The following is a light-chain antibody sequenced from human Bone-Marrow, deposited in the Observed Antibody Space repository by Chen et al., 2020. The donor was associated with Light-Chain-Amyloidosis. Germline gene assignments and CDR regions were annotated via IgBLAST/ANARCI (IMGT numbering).Light chain of an antibody. Sequence: SYELTQPPSVSVSPGQTARITCSGAALSKQYAYWYQQKPGQAPVLVIYKDSERPSGIPERFSGSSSGTIVTLTISGVQAEDEADYHCQSADSGTSYRAVVFGGGTKLTVL. CDR2: KDS. CDR1: ALSKQY. CDR3: QSADSGTSYRAVV. V-gene: IGLV3-25*03. J-gene: IGLJ2*01.